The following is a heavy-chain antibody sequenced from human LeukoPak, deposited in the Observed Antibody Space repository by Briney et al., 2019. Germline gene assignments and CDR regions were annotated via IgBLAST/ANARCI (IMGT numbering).Heavy chain of an antibody. CDR3: ASLVNMAGMISFDI. V-gene: IGHV4-30-4*01. D-gene: IGHD6-19*01. CDR2: IYYSGST. J-gene: IGHJ3*02. CDR1: GGSISSGDYY. Sequence: SETLSLTCTVSGGSISSGDYYWSWIRQPPGKGLEWIGYIYYSGSTYYNPSLKSRVTISVDTSKNQFSLKLSSVTAADTAVYYCASLVNMAGMISFDIWGQGTMVTVSS.